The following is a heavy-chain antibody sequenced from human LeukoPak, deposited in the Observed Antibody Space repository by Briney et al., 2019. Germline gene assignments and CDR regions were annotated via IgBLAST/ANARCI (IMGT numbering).Heavy chain of an antibody. V-gene: IGHV3-23*01. J-gene: IGHJ4*02. CDR2: ISGSGGST. Sequence: GGSLRLSCTASRFTFSSYAMSWVRQAPGKGLEWVSAISGSGGSTYYADSVKGRFTISRDNSKNTLYLQMNSLRVEDTAVYYCAKRVLGVPAGWGQGTLVTVSS. CDR3: AKRVLGVPAG. D-gene: IGHD2-2*01. CDR1: RFTFSSYA.